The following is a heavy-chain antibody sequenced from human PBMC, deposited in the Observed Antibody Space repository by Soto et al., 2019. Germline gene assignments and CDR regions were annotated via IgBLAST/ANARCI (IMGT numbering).Heavy chain of an antibody. CDR1: GYSFTTYW. D-gene: IGHD5-12*01. CDR3: ATYSDYDSVDY. V-gene: IGHV5-51*01. CDR2: IYPGDSDT. J-gene: IGHJ4*02. Sequence: GESLKISCRTSGYSFTTYWIGWVRQMPGQGLEWMGIIYPGDSDTRYSPSFQGQVTISADKSISTAYLQWSSLKASDTAMYYCATYSDYDSVDYWGRGTLVTVSS.